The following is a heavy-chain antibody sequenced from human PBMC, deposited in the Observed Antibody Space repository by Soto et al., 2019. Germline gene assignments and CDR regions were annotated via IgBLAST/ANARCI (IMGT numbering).Heavy chain of an antibody. CDR1: GYTFTSYA. J-gene: IGHJ6*01. CDR2: INTGNGNT. V-gene: IGHV1-3*04. D-gene: IGHD1-1*01. Sequence: ASVKVSCKSSGYTFTSYAIHWARQAPGQRLEWMGWINTGNGNTKYSQRFQGRVTITRDTSASTAYMELSSLISEDTAVYDCARGTVPHDSTHHDSRDVRVPGTTGTCSS. CDR3: ARGTVPHDSTHHDSRDV.